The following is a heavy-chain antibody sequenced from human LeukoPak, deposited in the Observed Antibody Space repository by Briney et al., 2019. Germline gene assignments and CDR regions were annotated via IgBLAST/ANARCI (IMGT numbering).Heavy chain of an antibody. Sequence: PGGSLRLSCAASGFTFSSYSMNWVRQAPGKGLEWVSLISSGSSIIHYADSVKGRFTISRDDAKDSLYLQMSSLRDEDTAVYYCAKSRVRNDIIFDYWGQGTLVTVSS. V-gene: IGHV3-48*02. CDR3: AKSRVRNDIIFDY. CDR1: GFTFSSYS. CDR2: ISSGSSII. D-gene: IGHD3-10*01. J-gene: IGHJ4*02.